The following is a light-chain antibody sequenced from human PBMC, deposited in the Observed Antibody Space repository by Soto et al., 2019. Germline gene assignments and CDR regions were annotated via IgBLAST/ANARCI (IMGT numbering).Light chain of an antibody. V-gene: IGKV1-9*01. J-gene: IGKJ5*01. CDR1: HGISSY. Sequence: IQLTQSPSSLSASVGARVTITCRASHGISSYLAWYQQKPGKALKLLIYAASTLQSGVPSRFSGSGSGTDFTLTISSLQPEDFATYYCQQLNTYPITFGQGTRLEIK. CDR3: QQLNTYPIT. CDR2: AAS.